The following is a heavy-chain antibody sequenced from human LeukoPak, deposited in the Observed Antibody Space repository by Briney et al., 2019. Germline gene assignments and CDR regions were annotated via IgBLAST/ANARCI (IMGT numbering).Heavy chain of an antibody. CDR2: ISGSGGST. CDR3: AKVDDFWGGYCDY. Sequence: QSGGSLRLSCAASGFTFSSYAMSWVRQAPGKGLEWVSAISGSGGSTYYADSVKGRFTISRDNSKNTLYLQMNSLRAEDTAVYYCAKVDDFWGGYCDYWGQGTLVTVSS. J-gene: IGHJ4*02. D-gene: IGHD3-3*01. CDR1: GFTFSSYA. V-gene: IGHV3-23*01.